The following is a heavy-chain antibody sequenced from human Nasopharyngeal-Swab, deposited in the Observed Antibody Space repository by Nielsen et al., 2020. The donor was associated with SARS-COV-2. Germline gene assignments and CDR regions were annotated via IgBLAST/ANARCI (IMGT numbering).Heavy chain of an antibody. V-gene: IGHV3-21*01. CDR3: ARDYPYSSSWYPYYYYYYMDV. D-gene: IGHD6-13*01. J-gene: IGHJ6*03. CDR2: ISSSSSYI. CDR1: GFTFSSYS. Sequence: GVLKISCAASGFTFSSYSMNWVRQAPGKGLEWVSSISSSSSYIYYADSVKGRFTISRDNAKNSLYLQMNSLRAEDTAVYYCARDYPYSSSWYPYYYYYYMDVWGKGTTVTVSS.